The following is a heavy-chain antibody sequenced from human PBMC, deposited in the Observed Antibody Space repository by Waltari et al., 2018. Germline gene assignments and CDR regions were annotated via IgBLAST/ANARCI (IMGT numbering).Heavy chain of an antibody. J-gene: IGHJ5*02. CDR2: IKAHSGGT. V-gene: IGHV1-2*02. Sequence: QVQLVQSGAEVKKPGASVKVSCKASGYTFTDYYFHWVRQAPGQGLEWMGWIKAHSGGTVSARKFQGRLTMTTDTSINTAYMDLSSLVSDDTAVYYCAGAFGSGNWFDPWGQGTLITVYS. CDR3: AGAFGSGNWFDP. D-gene: IGHD3-10*01. CDR1: GYTFTDYY.